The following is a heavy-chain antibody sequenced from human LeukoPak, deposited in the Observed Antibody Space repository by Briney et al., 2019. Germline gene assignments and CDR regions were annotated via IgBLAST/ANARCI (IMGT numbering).Heavy chain of an antibody. CDR1: GFTFSAYT. V-gene: IGHV3-21*01. J-gene: IGHJ6*02. Sequence: PGGSLRLSCAASGFTFSAYTMNWVRQAPGKGLEWVSSMSGIGGFVHYADSVKGRFTISRDNAKSSLYLQMNSLRAEDTAVYFCARDDYSGSPTYYNGMDVWGQGTAVTVSS. D-gene: IGHD6-6*01. CDR3: ARDDYSGSPTYYNGMDV. CDR2: MSGIGGFV.